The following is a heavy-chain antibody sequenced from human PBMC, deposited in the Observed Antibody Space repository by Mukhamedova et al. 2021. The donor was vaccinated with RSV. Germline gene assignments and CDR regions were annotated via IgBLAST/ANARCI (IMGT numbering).Heavy chain of an antibody. CDR3: ARSPGFSGSPFAY. D-gene: IGHD3-10*01. CDR1: SSYA. V-gene: IGHV3-30*04. CDR2: ISYDGSNK. J-gene: IGHJ4*02. Sequence: SSYAMHWVRQAPGKGLEWVAVISYDGSNKYYADSVKGRFTISRDNSKNTLYLQMNSLRAEDTAVYYCARSPGFSGSPFAYWGQGT.